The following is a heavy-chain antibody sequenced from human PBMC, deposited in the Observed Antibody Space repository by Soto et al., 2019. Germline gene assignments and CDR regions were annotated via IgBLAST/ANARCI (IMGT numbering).Heavy chain of an antibody. J-gene: IGHJ4*02. CDR3: AGGLRVVAAATLDY. Sequence: QVQLVQSGAEVKKPGSSVKVSCKASGGTFSSYAISWVRQAPGQGLEWMGGIIPIFGTANYAQKFQGRVTITAGKSTSTAYMELSSLGSEDTGVYYCAGGLRVVAAATLDYWGQGTLVTGSS. CDR2: IIPIFGTA. D-gene: IGHD2-15*01. V-gene: IGHV1-69*06. CDR1: GGTFSSYA.